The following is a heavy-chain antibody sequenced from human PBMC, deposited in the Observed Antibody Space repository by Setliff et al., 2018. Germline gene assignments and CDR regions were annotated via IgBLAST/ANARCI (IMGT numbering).Heavy chain of an antibody. CDR1: NGSVSTTSHY. J-gene: IGHJ6*02. CDR2: VYYSGYT. CDR3: ARDQWVRSPPLYFSYSMDV. D-gene: IGHD5-12*01. Sequence: ASETLSLTCTVSNGSVSTTSHYWGWVRQPPGKGLEWIGSVYYSGYTYYNPSLKSRVTVSLDTSKNQFSLKLTSMTAADTAVYYCARDQWVRSPPLYFSYSMDVWGQGTTVTVSS. V-gene: IGHV4-39*07.